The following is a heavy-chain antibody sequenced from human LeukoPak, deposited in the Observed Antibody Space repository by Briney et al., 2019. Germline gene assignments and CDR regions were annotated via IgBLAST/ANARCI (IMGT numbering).Heavy chain of an antibody. V-gene: IGHV5-51*01. CDR2: IYPGDSDT. D-gene: IGHD1-26*01. CDR1: GYGFTSYW. J-gene: IGHJ5*02. Sequence: KPGESLKISCKGSGYGFTSYWIGWVRQMPGKGLEWMGIIYPGDSDTRYSPSFQGQVTISADKSISTAYLQWSSLKASDTAMYYCARLISGSYYGNWFDPWGQGTLVTVSS. CDR3: ARLISGSYYGNWFDP.